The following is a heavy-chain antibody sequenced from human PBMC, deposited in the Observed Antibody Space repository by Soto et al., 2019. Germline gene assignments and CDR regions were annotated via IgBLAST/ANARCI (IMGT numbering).Heavy chain of an antibody. CDR2: LSAHNGNT. D-gene: IGHD1-1*01. V-gene: IGHV1-18*01. Sequence: QVHLVQSGAEVKKPGASVKVSCKGSGYAFTTYGITWVRQAPGQGLEWMGWLSAHNGNTNYAQKLQGRVTVTRDTTTSTAYMDLRSLRSDDTAVYYCARGRYGDYWGQGALVTVSS. J-gene: IGHJ4*02. CDR1: GYAFTTYG. CDR3: ARGRYGDY.